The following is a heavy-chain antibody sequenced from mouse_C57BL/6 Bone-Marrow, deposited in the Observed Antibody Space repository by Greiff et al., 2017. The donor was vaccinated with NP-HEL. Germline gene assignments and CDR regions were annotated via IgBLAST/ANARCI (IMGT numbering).Heavy chain of an antibody. CDR3: TTDYGNYSP. J-gene: IGHJ4*01. V-gene: IGHV1-42*01. CDR1: GYSFTGYY. CDR2: INPSTGGT. Sequence: VQLQQSGPELVKPGASVKISCKASGYSFTGYYMNWVKQSPEKSLEWIGEINPSTGGTTYNQKFKAKATLTVDTSSNTAYLQLSSLTSEDTAVYYCTTDYGNYSPRGQGTSVTVSS. D-gene: IGHD2-1*01.